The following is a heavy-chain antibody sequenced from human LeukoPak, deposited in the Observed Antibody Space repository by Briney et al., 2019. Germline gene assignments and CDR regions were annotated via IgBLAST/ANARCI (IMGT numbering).Heavy chain of an antibody. Sequence: SETLSLTCTASGGSISSYYWSWIRQPPGKGLEWIGYIYYSGSTNYNPSLKSRVTISVDTSKNQFSLKLSSVTAADTAVYYCARFGVGGSHTVWYFDYWGQGTLVTVSS. J-gene: IGHJ4*02. CDR1: GGSISSYY. CDR3: ARFGVGGSHTVWYFDY. D-gene: IGHD3-16*01. V-gene: IGHV4-59*01. CDR2: IYYSGST.